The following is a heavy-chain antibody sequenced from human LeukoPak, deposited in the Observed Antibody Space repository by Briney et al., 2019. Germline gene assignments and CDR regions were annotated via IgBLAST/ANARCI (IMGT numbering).Heavy chain of an antibody. CDR1: GFTFSSSW. CDR2: IKQDGSEE. V-gene: IGHV3-7*01. Sequence: GESLRLSCAASGFTFSSSWMSWVRQAPGKGLEWVANIKQDGSEEYYVDSVKGRFTISRDNARNSPYLQMNSLRAEDTAVYYCVEGSHFDYWGQGTLVTVSS. J-gene: IGHJ4*02. CDR3: VEGSHFDY.